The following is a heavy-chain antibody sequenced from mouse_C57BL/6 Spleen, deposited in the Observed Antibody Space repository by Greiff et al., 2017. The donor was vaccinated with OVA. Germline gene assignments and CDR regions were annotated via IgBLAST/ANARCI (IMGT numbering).Heavy chain of an antibody. CDR1: GFNIKDDY. CDR3: TSYGYDYYAMDY. CDR2: IDPENGDT. V-gene: IGHV14-4*01. J-gene: IGHJ4*01. D-gene: IGHD2-2*01. Sequence: EVQLQQSGAELVRPGASVKLSCTASGFNIKDDYMHWVKQRPEQGLEWIGWIDPENGDTEYASKFQGKATITADTSSNTAYLQLSSLTSDDTAVYYCTSYGYDYYAMDYWGQGTSVTVSS.